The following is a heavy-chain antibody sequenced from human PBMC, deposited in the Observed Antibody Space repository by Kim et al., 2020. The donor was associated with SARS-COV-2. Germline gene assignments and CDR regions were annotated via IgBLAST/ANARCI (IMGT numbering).Heavy chain of an antibody. Sequence: ASVKVSCKASGYTFTSYGISWVRQAPGQGLEWMGWISAYNGNTNYAQKLQGRVTMTTDTSTSTAYMELRSLRSDDTAVYYCASLAHLLESNDAFDIWGQGTMVTVSS. CDR2: ISAYNGNT. V-gene: IGHV1-18*04. CDR3: ASLAHLLESNDAFDI. D-gene: IGHD3-3*01. J-gene: IGHJ3*02. CDR1: GYTFTSYG.